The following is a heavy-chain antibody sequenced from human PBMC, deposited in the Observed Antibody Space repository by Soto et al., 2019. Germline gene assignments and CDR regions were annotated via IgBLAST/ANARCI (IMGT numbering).Heavy chain of an antibody. CDR3: TTDVAGYSRGPEGGY. D-gene: IGHD6-19*01. J-gene: IGHJ4*02. CDR1: GFTFSNAW. V-gene: IGHV3-15*01. CDR2: IKSKTDGGTT. Sequence: GGSLRLSCAASGFTFSNAWMSWVRQAPGKGLEWVGRIKSKTDGGTTDYAAPVKGRFTISRDDSKNTLYLQMNSLKTEDTAVYYCTTDVAGYSRGPEGGYWGQGTLVTVSS.